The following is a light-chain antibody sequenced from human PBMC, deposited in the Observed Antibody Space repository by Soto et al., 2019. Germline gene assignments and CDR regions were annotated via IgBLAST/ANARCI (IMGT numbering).Light chain of an antibody. J-gene: IGLJ3*02. CDR1: SSNIGRNS. Sequence: QSVLTQPPSVSGTPGQRVSISCSGSSSNIGRNSVSWYQNLPGTAPKLLIYTNNQRPSGVPARFSGSKSGTSASLAISGLQSEDEADYYCAAWDDSLNGWVFGGGTKLTVL. CDR2: TNN. V-gene: IGLV1-44*01. CDR3: AAWDDSLNGWV.